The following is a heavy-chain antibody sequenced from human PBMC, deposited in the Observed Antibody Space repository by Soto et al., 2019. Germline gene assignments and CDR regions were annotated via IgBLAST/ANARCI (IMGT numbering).Heavy chain of an antibody. J-gene: IGHJ3*02. Sequence: GASVKVSCKASGFTFTSSAVQWVRQARGQRLEWIGWIVVGSGNTNYAQKFQERVTITRDMSTSTAYMELSSLRSEDTAVYYCAAGGVGATTRFDAFDIWGQGTMVTVSS. V-gene: IGHV1-58*01. CDR1: GFTFTSSA. D-gene: IGHD1-26*01. CDR2: IVVGSGNT. CDR3: AAGGVGATTRFDAFDI.